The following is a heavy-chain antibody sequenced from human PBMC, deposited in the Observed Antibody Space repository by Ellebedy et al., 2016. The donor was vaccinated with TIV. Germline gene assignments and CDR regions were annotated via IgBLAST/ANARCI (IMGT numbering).Heavy chain of an antibody. V-gene: IGHV3-48*04. CDR1: GFTFSSYS. CDR3: ARDISEFGLVPFDI. D-gene: IGHD3-3*02. CDR2: ISSSSSTI. Sequence: ETLSLTCAASGFTFSSYSMNWVRQAPGKGLEWVSYISSSSSTIYYADSVKGRFTISRDNAKNSLYLQMNSLRAEDTAVYYCARDISEFGLVPFDIWGQGTMVTVSS. J-gene: IGHJ3*02.